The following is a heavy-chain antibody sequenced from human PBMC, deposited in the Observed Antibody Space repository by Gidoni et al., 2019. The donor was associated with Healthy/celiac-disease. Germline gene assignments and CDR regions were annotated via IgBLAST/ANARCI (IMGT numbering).Heavy chain of an antibody. CDR2: LSSSSIYI. CDR1: GFTFGRSR. J-gene: IGHJ6*02. CDR3: ARDKGYYYDSSGYYQPGMDV. V-gene: IGHV3-21*01. D-gene: IGHD3-22*01. Sequence: EVQLVESGGGLVKPGGSLRLSCAASGFTFGRSRMNWVRQAPGKGLAWVSALSSSSIYIYSADSVKGRFTISRDNAKNSLYLQMNSLRAEDTAVYYCARDKGYYYDSSGYYQPGMDVWGQGTTVTVSS.